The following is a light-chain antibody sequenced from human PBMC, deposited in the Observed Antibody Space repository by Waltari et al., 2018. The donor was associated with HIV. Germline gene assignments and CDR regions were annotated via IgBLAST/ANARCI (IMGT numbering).Light chain of an antibody. Sequence: SYEVTQPPSVSVSPGQTARITCSGDALPKQYAHWYQQKPGQAPVVVIYKDSERPSGIPGRLSGSSSGTTVTLTISGVQAEDEADYYCQSADSSGTSVVFGGGTKLTVL. CDR2: KDS. CDR3: QSADSSGTSVV. J-gene: IGLJ2*01. V-gene: IGLV3-25*03. CDR1: ALPKQY.